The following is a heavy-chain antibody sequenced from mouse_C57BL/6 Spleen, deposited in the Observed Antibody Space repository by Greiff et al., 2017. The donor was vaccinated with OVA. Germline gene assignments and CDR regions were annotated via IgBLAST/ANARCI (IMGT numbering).Heavy chain of an antibody. CDR3: ARVYYGYDGGYYFDD. V-gene: IGHV1-55*01. CDR1: GYTFTSYW. J-gene: IGHJ2*01. Sequence: QVQLQQPGAELVKPGASVKMSCKASGYTFTSYWITWVKQRPGQGLEWIGDIYPGSGSTNYNEKFKSKATLTVDTSSSTAYMQLSSLTSEDSAVYYCARVYYGYDGGYYFDDWGQGTTLTVSS. D-gene: IGHD2-2*01. CDR2: IYPGSGST.